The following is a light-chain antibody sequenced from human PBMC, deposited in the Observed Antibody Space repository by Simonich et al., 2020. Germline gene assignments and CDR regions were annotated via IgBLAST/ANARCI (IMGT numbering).Light chain of an antibody. CDR2: EGS. CDR1: SSDVGSYNL. J-gene: IGLJ2*01. Sequence: QSALTQPASVSGSPGQSITISCTGTSSDVGSYNLVSWYQQHPGKAPKLMIYEGSKRPSGVSTRFSGSKSGNTASLTISGLQAEDEADYYCQSYDSSNQVFGGGTKLTVL. CDR3: QSYDSSNQV. V-gene: IGLV2-14*02.